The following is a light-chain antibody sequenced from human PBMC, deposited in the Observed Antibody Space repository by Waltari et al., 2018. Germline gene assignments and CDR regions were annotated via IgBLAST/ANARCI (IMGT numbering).Light chain of an antibody. J-gene: IGLJ3*02. Sequence: QLVLTQSPSASASLGASVKLTCTLSSGHSRNIIAWHQQQPEKGPRYLMKVNSDGSHRKGDECPARFSGSSSGAERYRPVSSRQSEDEADYYCQTGGHGTWVFGGGTKLTVL. CDR2: VNSDGSH. CDR3: QTGGHGTWV. CDR1: SGHSRNI. V-gene: IGLV4-69*01.